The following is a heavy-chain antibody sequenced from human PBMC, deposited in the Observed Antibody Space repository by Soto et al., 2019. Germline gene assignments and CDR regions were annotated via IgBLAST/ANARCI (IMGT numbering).Heavy chain of an antibody. D-gene: IGHD4-17*01. V-gene: IGHV4-39*01. CDR3: ARLSVVTTDTLNYFDY. J-gene: IGHJ4*02. CDR1: GGSISSSSYY. CDR2: IYYSGST. Sequence: SETLSLTCTVSGGSISSSSYYWGWIRQPPGKGLEWIGSIYYSGSTYYNPSLKSRVTISVDTSKNQFSLKLSSVTAADTAVYYCARLSVVTTDTLNYFDYWGQGTLVTVSS.